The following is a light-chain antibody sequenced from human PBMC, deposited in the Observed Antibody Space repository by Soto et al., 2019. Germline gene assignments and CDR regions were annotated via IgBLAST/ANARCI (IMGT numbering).Light chain of an antibody. CDR3: QQYAGAPLT. J-gene: IGKJ4*01. Sequence: EIVLTQSLGTLSLSPGERATLSCRASQSVGKNYLAWFQQKPGQAPRLLLYDASSRATGVPDRFSGSGSGTDFTLTISRLEPEDFAVYYCQQYAGAPLTFGGGTKVDIK. V-gene: IGKV3-20*01. CDR1: QSVGKNY. CDR2: DAS.